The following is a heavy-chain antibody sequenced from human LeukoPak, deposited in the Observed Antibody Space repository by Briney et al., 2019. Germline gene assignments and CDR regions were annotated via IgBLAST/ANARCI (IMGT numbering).Heavy chain of an antibody. CDR2: IIPIFGTA. V-gene: IGHV1-69*06. J-gene: IGHJ6*03. Sequence: SVTVSCKASGYTFTDYYIHWVRQAPGQGLEWMGGIIPIFGTANYAQKFQGRVTITADKSTSTAYMELSSLRSEDTAVYYCARGIAAAGDYYYYYMDVWGKGTTVTVSS. CDR3: ARGIAAAGDYYYYYMDV. D-gene: IGHD6-13*01. CDR1: GYTFTDYY.